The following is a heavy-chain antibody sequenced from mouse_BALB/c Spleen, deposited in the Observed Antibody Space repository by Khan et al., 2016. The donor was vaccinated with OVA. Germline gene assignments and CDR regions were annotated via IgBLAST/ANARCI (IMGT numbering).Heavy chain of an antibody. V-gene: IGHV5-15*02. J-gene: IGHJ3*01. CDR1: GFTFSDYG. CDR3: ARGGTVVCAY. CDR2: ISSLAYNF. D-gene: IGHD3-1*01. Sequence: EVELVESGGGLVQPGGSRKLSCAASGFTFSDYGMAWIRQGPGKGPEWITFISSLAYNFYYADTVTGRFTISRENDKNTMYLALNSQRNEAPAMYYCARGGTVVCAYGGQGTLLTVSA.